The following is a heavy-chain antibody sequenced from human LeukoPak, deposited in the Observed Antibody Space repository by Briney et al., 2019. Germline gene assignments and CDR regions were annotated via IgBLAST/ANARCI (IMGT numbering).Heavy chain of an antibody. CDR3: ARSRYYYDSSGYYPFDY. D-gene: IGHD3-22*01. Sequence: HPGGSLRLSCAASGFTFSSYSMNWVRQAPGKGLEWVSYISSSSSTIYYTDSVKGRFTISRDNAKNSLYLQMNSLRAEDTAVYYCARSRYYYDSSGYYPFDYWGQGTLVTVSS. V-gene: IGHV3-48*04. J-gene: IGHJ4*02. CDR2: ISSSSSTI. CDR1: GFTFSSYS.